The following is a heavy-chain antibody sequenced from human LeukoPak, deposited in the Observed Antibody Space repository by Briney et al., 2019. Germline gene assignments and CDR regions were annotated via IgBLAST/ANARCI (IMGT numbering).Heavy chain of an antibody. CDR2: FDPEDGET. CDR1: GYTLTELS. V-gene: IGHV1-24*01. J-gene: IGHJ4*02. CDR3: ATWAINYDFWSGFDY. D-gene: IGHD3-3*01. Sequence: ASVKVSCKVSGYTLTELSMHWVRQAPGKGLEWMGGFDPEDGETIYAQKFQGRVTMTEDTSTDTAYMELSSLRSEDTAVYYCATWAINYDFWSGFDYWGQGTLVTVSS.